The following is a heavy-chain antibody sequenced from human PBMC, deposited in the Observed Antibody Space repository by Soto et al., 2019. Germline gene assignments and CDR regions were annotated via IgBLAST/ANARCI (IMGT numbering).Heavy chain of an antibody. D-gene: IGHD1-20*01. CDR1: GYTFTVYY. Sequence: ASVKVSCKASGYTFTVYYMHWVRQAPGQGLEWMGWINPNSGGTNYAQKFQGWVTMTRDTSISTAYMELSRLRSDDTAVYYCARGGENNWNKFRKPTHYYYMDVWGKGTTVTVSS. V-gene: IGHV1-2*04. CDR3: ARGGENNWNKFRKPTHYYYMDV. J-gene: IGHJ6*03. CDR2: INPNSGGT.